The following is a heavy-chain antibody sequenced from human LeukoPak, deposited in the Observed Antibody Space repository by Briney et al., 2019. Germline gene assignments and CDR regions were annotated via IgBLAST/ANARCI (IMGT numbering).Heavy chain of an antibody. J-gene: IGHJ4*02. CDR1: GFTFSSYA. CDR2: ISGSGGST. D-gene: IGHD3-22*01. Sequence: GGSLRLSCAASGFTFSSYAMSWVRQAPGKGLEWVSAISGSGGSTYYADSVKGRFTISRDNSKNTLYLQMNSLRAEDTAVYYCAKSAYYDSSGYPGLFDYWGQGTLVTVSS. CDR3: AKSAYYDSSGYPGLFDY. V-gene: IGHV3-23*01.